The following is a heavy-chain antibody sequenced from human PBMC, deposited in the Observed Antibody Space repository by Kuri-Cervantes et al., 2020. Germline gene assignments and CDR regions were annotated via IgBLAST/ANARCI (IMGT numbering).Heavy chain of an antibody. Sequence: GGSLRLSCAASGFTFSSYGMHWVRQAPGKGLEWLAVISYDGSNKYYADSVKGRFTISRDNSKNTLYLQMNSLRAEDTAVYYCASSSGYYDYWGQGTLVTVSS. D-gene: IGHD3-22*01. V-gene: IGHV3-30*03. J-gene: IGHJ4*02. CDR3: ASSSGYYDY. CDR2: ISYDGSNK. CDR1: GFTFSSYG.